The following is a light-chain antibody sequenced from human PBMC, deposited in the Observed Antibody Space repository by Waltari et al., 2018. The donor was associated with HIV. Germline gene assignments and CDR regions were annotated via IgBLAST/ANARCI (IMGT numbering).Light chain of an antibody. Sequence: SVLTQPPSVSGAPGQRVTISCTGSSSNIGAGYDVHWYQQLPGTAPKLRIYGNTNRPSGVPVGFPGSKSGTSPYVSIAGLQGEDEADYYSQSYNSGLTGSVFGGGTKLTVL. CDR2: GNT. V-gene: IGLV1-40*01. J-gene: IGLJ2*01. CDR1: SSNIGAGYD. CDR3: QSYNSGLTGSV.